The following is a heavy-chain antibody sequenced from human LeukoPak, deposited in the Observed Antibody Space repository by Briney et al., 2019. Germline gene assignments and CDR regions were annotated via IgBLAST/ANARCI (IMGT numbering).Heavy chain of an antibody. D-gene: IGHD3-10*01. CDR2: ISPSGGIT. Sequence: PGGSLRLSCAASGFTFRSHGMNWVRRAPGKGLEWVSGISPSGGITYYTDSVRGRFTISRDNSKNTLYLQMNSLRAEDTAVYYCAKRGYYGSGSYYHSSGYPYYFDYWGQGTLVTVSS. J-gene: IGHJ4*02. CDR1: GFTFRSHG. V-gene: IGHV3-23*01. CDR3: AKRGYYGSGSYYHSSGYPYYFDY.